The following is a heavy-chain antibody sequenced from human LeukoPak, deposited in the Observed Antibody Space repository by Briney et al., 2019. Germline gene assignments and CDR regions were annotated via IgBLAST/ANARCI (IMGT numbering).Heavy chain of an antibody. CDR1: GGSISSYY. J-gene: IGHJ4*02. V-gene: IGHV4-59*01. Sequence: SETLSLTCTVSGGSISSYYWSWIRQPPGKGLEWIGYIYYSGSTNYNPSLKSRVTISVDTSKNQFSLNLSSVTAADTAVYCCARGHSSTWYSFDFWGQGTLVTVSS. CDR2: IYYSGST. CDR3: ARGHSSTWYSFDF. D-gene: IGHD6-13*01.